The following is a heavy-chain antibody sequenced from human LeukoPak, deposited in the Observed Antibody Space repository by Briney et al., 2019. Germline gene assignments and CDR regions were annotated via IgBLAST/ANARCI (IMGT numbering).Heavy chain of an antibody. CDR2: IYYSGST. J-gene: IGHJ4*02. CDR1: GGSISSGDYY. V-gene: IGHV4-30-4*01. D-gene: IGHD6-13*01. CDR3: ARGRQQLARYFDY. Sequence: PSQTLSLTCTVSGGSISSGDYYWSWIRQPPGKGLEWIGYIYYSGSTNYNPSLKSRVTISVDTSKNQFSLKLSSVTAADTAVYYCARGRQQLARYFDYWGQGTLVTVSS.